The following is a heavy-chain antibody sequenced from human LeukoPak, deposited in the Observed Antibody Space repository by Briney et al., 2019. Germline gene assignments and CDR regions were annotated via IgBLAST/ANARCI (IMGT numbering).Heavy chain of an antibody. J-gene: IGHJ6*03. CDR1: GYTFTNYG. V-gene: IGHV1-2*02. Sequence: ASVKVSCKASGYTFTNYGISWVRQAPGQGLEWMGWINPNSGGTNYAQKFQGRVTMTRDTSISTAYMELSRLRSDDTAVYYCARAGFGIAAAPMTYYYYMDVWGKGTTVTISS. CDR2: INPNSGGT. CDR3: ARAGFGIAAAPMTYYYYMDV. D-gene: IGHD6-13*01.